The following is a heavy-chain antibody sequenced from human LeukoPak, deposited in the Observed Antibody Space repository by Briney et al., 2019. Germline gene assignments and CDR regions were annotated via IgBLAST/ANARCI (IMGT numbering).Heavy chain of an antibody. CDR2: ISSSGNSI. CDR3: ARALPSSYYYFDY. CDR1: GFTVISYE. V-gene: IGHV3-48*03. Sequence: PGGSLRLSCAASGFTVISYEMNWVRQAPGKGLEWVSYISSSGNSIFYADSVKGRFTISRDNAKNSLYLQMNSLRAEDTAVYYCARALPSSYYYFDYWGLGTLVTVSS. J-gene: IGHJ4*02. D-gene: IGHD6-13*01.